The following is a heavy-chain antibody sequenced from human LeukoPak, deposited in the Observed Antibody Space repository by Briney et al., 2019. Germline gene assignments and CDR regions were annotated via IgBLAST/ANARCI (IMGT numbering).Heavy chain of an antibody. Sequence: TSETLSLTCTVSGGSISSYYWSWIRQPPGKGLEWIGYIYYSGSTNYNPSLKSRVTISVDTSKNQFSLKLSSVTAADTAVYYCARVGYDFWSGYYLGYNWFDPWGQGTLVTVSS. CDR1: GGSISSYY. J-gene: IGHJ5*02. D-gene: IGHD3-3*01. V-gene: IGHV4-59*01. CDR2: IYYSGST. CDR3: ARVGYDFWSGYYLGYNWFDP.